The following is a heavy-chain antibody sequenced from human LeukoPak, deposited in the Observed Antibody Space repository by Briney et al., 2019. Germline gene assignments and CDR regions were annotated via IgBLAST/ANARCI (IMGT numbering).Heavy chain of an antibody. CDR3: VRDNYGVDY. Sequence: PRGSPRLSCAASGLTFSRYWKQWVRQAPGKGPVWVSHINSDGSSTNYADFVQSRLTISRDNAKNTLYLQMNSLRVEDTAMYYCVRDNYGVDYWGQGTLVTVSS. CDR1: GLTFSRYW. V-gene: IGHV3-74*01. J-gene: IGHJ4*02. D-gene: IGHD4-17*01. CDR2: INSDGSST.